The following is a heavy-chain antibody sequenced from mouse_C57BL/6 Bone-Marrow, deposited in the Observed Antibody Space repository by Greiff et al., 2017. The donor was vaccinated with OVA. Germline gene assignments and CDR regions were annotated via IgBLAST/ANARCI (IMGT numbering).Heavy chain of an antibody. J-gene: IGHJ1*03. CDR1: GFSLTSYG. CDR2: IWRGGST. D-gene: IGHD1-1*01. V-gene: IGHV2-5*01. Sequence: VQLQQSGPGLVQPSQSLSITCTVSGFSLTSYGVHWVRQSPGKGLEWLGVIWRGGSTDYNAAFMSRLSITKDNSKSQVFFKMNSLQADDTAIYYCAQTRGYHGSSPSIWGTGTTVTVSS. CDR3: AQTRGYHGSSPSI.